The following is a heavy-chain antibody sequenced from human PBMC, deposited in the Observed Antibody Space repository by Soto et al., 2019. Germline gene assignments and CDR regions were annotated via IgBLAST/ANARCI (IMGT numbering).Heavy chain of an antibody. CDR1: GFTFSSYG. D-gene: IGHD6-19*01. CDR2: IWYDGSNK. Sequence: ESGGGVVQPGRSLRLSCAASGFTFSSYGMHWVRQAPGKGLEWVAVIWYDGSNKYYADSVKGRFTISRDNSKNTLYLQMNSLRAEDTAVYYCSRGDSGWPFDYWGQGTLVTVSS. V-gene: IGHV3-33*01. CDR3: SRGDSGWPFDY. J-gene: IGHJ4*02.